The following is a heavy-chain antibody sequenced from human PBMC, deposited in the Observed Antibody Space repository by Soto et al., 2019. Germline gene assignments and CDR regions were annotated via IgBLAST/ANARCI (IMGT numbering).Heavy chain of an antibody. V-gene: IGHV4-59*01. CDR3: ASDVHAGFTHFLDP. D-gene: IGHD2-8*01. J-gene: IGHJ5*02. CDR2: TSYTGNT. CDR1: GGSITSYH. Sequence: SETLSLTCIVSGGSITSYHCNYIRHFPFKCLEWIAYTSYTGNTNYNPSLKSRVTISMDTSKNQLSLKVTAITAAATADYYCASDVHAGFTHFLDPWGQGTLVTVSS.